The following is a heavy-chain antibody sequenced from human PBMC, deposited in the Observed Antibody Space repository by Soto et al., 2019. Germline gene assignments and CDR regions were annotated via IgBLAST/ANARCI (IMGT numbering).Heavy chain of an antibody. Sequence: QVQLVESGGGLVKPGGSLRLSCAASGFTFSDYYMSWIRQAPGKGLEWVSYISSSGSTIYYADSVKGRFTISRDNXKXXLYLQMNSLRAEDTAVYYCARDRLRFLEWLGGMDVWGQGTTVTVSS. CDR1: GFTFSDYY. V-gene: IGHV3-11*01. J-gene: IGHJ6*02. D-gene: IGHD3-3*01. CDR2: ISSSGSTI. CDR3: ARDRLRFLEWLGGMDV.